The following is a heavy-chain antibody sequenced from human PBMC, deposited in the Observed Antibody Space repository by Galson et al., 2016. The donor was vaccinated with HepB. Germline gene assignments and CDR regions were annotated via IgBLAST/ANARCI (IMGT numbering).Heavy chain of an antibody. V-gene: IGHV5-51*01. J-gene: IGHJ6*02. CDR1: GYTFTTYW. CDR3: ATRRLRYGMDV. CDR2: IYPGDSDT. Sequence: QSGAEVKKPGDSLRISCKGSGYTFTTYWIGWVRQMPGKGLEWVGIIYPGDSDTRYSPSFQGQVTISADKSISTAYLQWSSLKTSDTAVYYCATRRLRYGMDVWGQGTTVTVSS.